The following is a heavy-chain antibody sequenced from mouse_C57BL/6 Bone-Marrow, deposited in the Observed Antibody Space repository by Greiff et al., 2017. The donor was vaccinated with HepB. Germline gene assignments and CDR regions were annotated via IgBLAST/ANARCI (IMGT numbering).Heavy chain of an antibody. CDR1: EYEFPSHD. V-gene: IGHV5-2*01. D-gene: IGHD2-4*01. CDR2: INSDGGST. CDR3: TSHYDYADY. Sequence: EVKLMESGGGLVQPGESLKLSCESNEYEFPSHDMSWVRKTPEKRLELVAAINSDGGSTYYPDTMERRFIISRYNTKKTLYLQISSLKSENTALYYCTSHYDYADYWGQGTTLTVSS. J-gene: IGHJ2*01.